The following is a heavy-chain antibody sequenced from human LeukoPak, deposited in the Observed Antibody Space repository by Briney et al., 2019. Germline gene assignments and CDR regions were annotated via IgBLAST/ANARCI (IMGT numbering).Heavy chain of an antibody. V-gene: IGHV4-59*08. J-gene: IGHJ4*02. CDR1: GGSISSYY. CDR2: IHYNGGT. D-gene: IGHD2-15*01. CDR3: ARAAAAASGSFDY. Sequence: SETLSLTCTVSGGSISSYYWTWIRQPPGKGLELIGYIHYNGGTNYNPSLKSRVTLSVDTSKNQISLKLSSVSDAGTAVVFCARAAAAASGSFDYWGQGTRVTVSS.